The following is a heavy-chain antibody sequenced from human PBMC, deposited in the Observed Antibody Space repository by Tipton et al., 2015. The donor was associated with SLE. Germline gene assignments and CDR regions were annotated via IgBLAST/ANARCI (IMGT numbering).Heavy chain of an antibody. CDR2: VHYSGST. J-gene: IGHJ4*02. Sequence: TLSLTCSVSGGSMSYHYWSWIRQPPGKGLEWIGFVHYSGSTSYNPSLQSRVTISVDTSKNHFSLKVTSVTAADTALYYCARASGGPGGNYGDDFWGQGTLVTVSS. CDR3: ARASGGPGGNYGDDF. D-gene: IGHD1-26*01. V-gene: IGHV4-59*11. CDR1: GGSMSYHY.